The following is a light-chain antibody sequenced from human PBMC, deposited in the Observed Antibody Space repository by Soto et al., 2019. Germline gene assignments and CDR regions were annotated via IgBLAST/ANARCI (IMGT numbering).Light chain of an antibody. CDR3: QHFGSSPPVT. V-gene: IGKV3-11*01. Sequence: EVVLTQSPVTLSLSPGERATLSCRASQSFRGLLAWYQQKPGQAPRLLIYDAYNRATGIPPRFSGSGSGTEFTLTISGLEAEDFAVYFCQHFGSSPPVTFGQGTRLEIK. J-gene: IGKJ5*01. CDR2: DAY. CDR1: QSFRGL.